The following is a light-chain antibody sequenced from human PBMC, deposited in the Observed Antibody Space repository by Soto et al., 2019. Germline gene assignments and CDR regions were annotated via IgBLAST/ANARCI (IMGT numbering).Light chain of an antibody. CDR2: GAS. Sequence: IVMTHSPATLSVSPWERATLSCRASQSVSSNLAWYQQKPGQAPRLLIYGASTRATGIPARFSGSGSGTEFTLTISSLQSEDFAVYYCQQYNNWLRKFGQGTKVDIK. CDR1: QSVSSN. CDR3: QQYNNWLRK. J-gene: IGKJ1*01. V-gene: IGKV3-15*01.